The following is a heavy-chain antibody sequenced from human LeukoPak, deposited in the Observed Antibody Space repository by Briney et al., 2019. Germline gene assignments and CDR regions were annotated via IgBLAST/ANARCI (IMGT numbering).Heavy chain of an antibody. J-gene: IGHJ5*02. CDR3: ARGYSNYGDWFDP. V-gene: IGHV3-21*01. D-gene: IGHD4-11*01. CDR1: GFTFSSYS. CDR2: ISSSSSYI. Sequence: GRSLRLSCAASGFTFSSYSMNWARQAPGKGLEWVSSISSSSSYIYYADSVKGRFTISRDNAKNSLYLQMNSLRAEDTAVYYCARGYSNYGDWFDPWGQGTLVTVSS.